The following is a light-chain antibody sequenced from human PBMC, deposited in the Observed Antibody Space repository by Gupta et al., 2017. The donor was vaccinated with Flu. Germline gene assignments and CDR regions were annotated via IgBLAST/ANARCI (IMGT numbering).Light chain of an antibody. J-gene: IGLJ3*02. CDR2: DDS. V-gene: IGLV3-21*02. Sequence: SYVLTQPPSVSVAPGQTARLTCGGNNIGSKSVHWYQQKPGQAHVLVVLDDSDRRSGTPDGFSCSNSGDTATLTISRVEAGEEADDDYQVWDNSSDNNWVFGGGTKLTVL. CDR3: QVWDNSSDNNWV. CDR1: NIGSKS.